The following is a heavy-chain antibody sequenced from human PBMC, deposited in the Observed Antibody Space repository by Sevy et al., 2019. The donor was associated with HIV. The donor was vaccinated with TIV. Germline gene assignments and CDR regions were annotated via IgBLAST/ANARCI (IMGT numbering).Heavy chain of an antibody. CDR3: ARGPLFSPEYCSGGTCPTIDY. V-gene: IGHV4-39*07. CDR1: GGSDSRRTDY. Sequence: SETLSLTCTVSGGSDSRRTDYWAWFRQPPGKGLEWIVEVSQSGSANYNPSLRSRVIMSLDTSNNHFSLKLTSVTAADTAVYYCARGPLFSPEYCSGGTCPTIDYWSQGTLVTVSS. J-gene: IGHJ4*02. D-gene: IGHD2-15*01. CDR2: VSQSGSA.